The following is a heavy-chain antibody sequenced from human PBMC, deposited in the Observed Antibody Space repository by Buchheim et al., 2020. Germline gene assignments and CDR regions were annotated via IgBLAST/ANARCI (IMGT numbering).Heavy chain of an antibody. CDR2: ISYDGSNK. J-gene: IGHJ4*02. V-gene: IGHV3-30*18. D-gene: IGHD2-8*01. CDR3: AKVFDCTNGVCYSGVLDY. CDR1: GFTFSSYG. Sequence: QVQLVESGGGVVQPGRSLRLSCAASGFTFSSYGMHWVRQAPGKGLEWVAVISYDGSNKYYADSVKGRFTISRDNSKNTLDLQMNSLRAEDTAVYYCAKVFDCTNGVCYSGVLDYWGQGTL.